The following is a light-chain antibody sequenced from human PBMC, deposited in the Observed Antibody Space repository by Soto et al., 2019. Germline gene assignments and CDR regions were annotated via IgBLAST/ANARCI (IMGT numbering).Light chain of an antibody. J-gene: IGLJ2*01. CDR2: EVT. CDR1: SSDIGSYNF. CDR3: CSYGHTDTVL. V-gene: IGLV2-23*02. Sequence: QSALTQPASVSGSPGQSITISCAGTSSDIGSYNFVSWYQQHPGKAPKFMIYEVTKRPAGVSNRFSGSKSGNTAFLTISGLQAEDEADYYCCSYGHTDTVLFGGGTKVTVL.